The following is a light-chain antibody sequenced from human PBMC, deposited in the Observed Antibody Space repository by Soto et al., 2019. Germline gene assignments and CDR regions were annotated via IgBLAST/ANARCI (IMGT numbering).Light chain of an antibody. Sequence: QSALTQPASVCGSPGQSITISCTGTSSDVGGYNYVSWYQQHPGKAPKLIIYEVSNRPSGVSNRFSGSKSDNTASLTISGLQAEDEADYYCSSYTSSNTYVFGTGTKLTVL. CDR3: SSYTSSNTYV. J-gene: IGLJ1*01. CDR1: SSDVGGYNY. CDR2: EVS. V-gene: IGLV2-14*01.